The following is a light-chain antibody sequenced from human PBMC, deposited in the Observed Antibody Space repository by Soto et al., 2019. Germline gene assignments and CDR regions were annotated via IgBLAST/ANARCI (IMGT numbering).Light chain of an antibody. J-gene: IGLJ3*02. V-gene: IGLV2-14*01. CDR3: SSYTSSSTPWV. Sequence: QSALTQPASGSGSPGQSITISCTGTSSDVGGYNYVSWYQQHPGKAPKLMIYEVSNRPSGVSNRFSGSKSGNTASMTISGLQAEDEEYYYCSSYTSSSTPWVFGGGTKVTVL. CDR1: SSDVGGYNY. CDR2: EVS.